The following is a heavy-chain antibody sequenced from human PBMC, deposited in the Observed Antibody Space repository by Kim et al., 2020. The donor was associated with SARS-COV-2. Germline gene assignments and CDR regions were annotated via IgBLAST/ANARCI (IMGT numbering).Heavy chain of an antibody. CDR2: VSSRSDYI. V-gene: IGHV3-21*01. D-gene: IGHD2-2*02. CDR1: GFTFIDYS. J-gene: IGHJ4*02. CDR3: ARLGYCSGTNCYRNFDS. Sequence: GGSLRLSCAASGFTFIDYSMIWVRQAPGKGLEWVASVSSRSDYIYYADSMKGRFTISRDNAKNSVFLQMNSLRAEDTAVYYRARLGYCSGTNCYRNFDSWGRGTLVTVSS.